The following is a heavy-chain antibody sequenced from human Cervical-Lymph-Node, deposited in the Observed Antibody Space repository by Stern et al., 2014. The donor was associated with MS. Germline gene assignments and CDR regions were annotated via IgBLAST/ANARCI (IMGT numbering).Heavy chain of an antibody. CDR2: MSNDGSKK. V-gene: IGHV3-30*18. D-gene: IGHD2-2*01. CDR1: GFNFSNG. Sequence: VQLVESGGGVVQPGRSLRPSCAASGFNFSNGMHWVRQAPGKGVEWVAIMSNDGSKKYYAASVKGRFTISRDNPKNTLYLQMNTLRPEDTAVYYCAKICSSTTSNGVDYWGQGTLVIVSS. CDR3: AKICSSTTSNGVDY. J-gene: IGHJ4*02.